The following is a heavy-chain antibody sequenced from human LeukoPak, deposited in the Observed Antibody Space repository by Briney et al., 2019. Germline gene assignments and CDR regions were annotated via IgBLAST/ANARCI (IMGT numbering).Heavy chain of an antibody. D-gene: IGHD2-8*01. CDR3: ARPLLPYCTNGVCYEAGRLWFDP. J-gene: IGHJ5*02. CDR2: INPNSGGT. V-gene: IGHV1-2*02. CDR1: GYTFTGYY. Sequence: ASVKVSCKASGYTFTGYYMHWVRQAPGQGLEWMGWINPNSGGTNYAQKFQGRVTMTRDTFISTAYMELSRLRSDDTAVYYCARPLLPYCTNGVCYEAGRLWFDPWGQGTLVTVSS.